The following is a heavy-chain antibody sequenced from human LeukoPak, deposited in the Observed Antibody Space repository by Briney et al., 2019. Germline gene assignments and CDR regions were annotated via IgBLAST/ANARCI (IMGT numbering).Heavy chain of an antibody. CDR1: GFTFSSYA. CDR3: ARDRHYDYVWGSYPPKYNWFDP. D-gene: IGHD3-16*01. V-gene: IGHV3-30*04. CDR2: ISYDGSNK. Sequence: PGGSLRLSCAASGFTFSSYAMHWVRQAPGKGLEWVAVISYDGSNKYYADSVKGRFTISRDNSKNTLYLQMNSLRAEDTAVYYCARDRHYDYVWGSYPPKYNWFDPWGQGTLVTVSS. J-gene: IGHJ5*02.